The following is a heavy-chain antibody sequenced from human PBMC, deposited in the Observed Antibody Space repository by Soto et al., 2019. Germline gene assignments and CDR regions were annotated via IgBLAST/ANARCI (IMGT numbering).Heavy chain of an antibody. Sequence: EEQLLESGGDLVQPGGSLRLSCAASGFTFSSYAMSWVRQAPGKGLEWVSAISSSGGSTYYADFVKGRFTVSRDNSKNTLYLQMNSLRAEDTAVYYCAKSASNYYHYYYMDVWGKGTTVTVSS. CDR2: ISSSGGST. V-gene: IGHV3-23*01. J-gene: IGHJ6*03. D-gene: IGHD4-4*01. CDR3: AKSASNYYHYYYMDV. CDR1: GFTFSSYA.